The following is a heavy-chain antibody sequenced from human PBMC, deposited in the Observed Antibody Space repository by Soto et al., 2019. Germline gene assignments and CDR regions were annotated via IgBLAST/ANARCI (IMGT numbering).Heavy chain of an antibody. J-gene: IGHJ4*02. V-gene: IGHV3-23*01. D-gene: IGHD1-26*01. CDR2: ISGSGGST. CDR3: ARRGSGSYYDY. CDR1: GFTFSSYA. Sequence: EVQLLESGGGLVQPGGSLRLSCAASGFTFSSYAMRWVRQAPVKGLECVSAISGSGGSTYYADSVKGRFTISRDNSKIPLYLQMNRLRAEDTAVYYCARRGSGSYYDYWGQGTLVTVSS.